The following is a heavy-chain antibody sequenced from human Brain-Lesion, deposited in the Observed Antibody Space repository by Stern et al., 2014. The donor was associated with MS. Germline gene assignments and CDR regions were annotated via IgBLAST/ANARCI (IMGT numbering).Heavy chain of an antibody. D-gene: IGHD3-3*01. J-gene: IGHJ6*02. CDR1: GYIFTGYY. CDR3: ARDQRGITIFGVVTDYYYLGMDV. Sequence: VQLVESGAEVKKPGASVKVSCKTSGYIFTGYYIHWVRPAPGQGLEWIAWINPTPGGPKYAKKFQGRVTMSRDTSISTAYVELSSLTSDDTAVYYCARDQRGITIFGVVTDYYYLGMDVWGQGTTVTVSS. CDR2: INPTPGGP. V-gene: IGHV1-2*02.